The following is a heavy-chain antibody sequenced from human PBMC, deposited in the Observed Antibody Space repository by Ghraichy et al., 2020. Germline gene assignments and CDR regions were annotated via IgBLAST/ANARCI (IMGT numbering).Heavy chain of an antibody. D-gene: IGHD1-26*01. CDR1: GFTFSSYA. Sequence: ESLNISCAASGFTFSSYAMSWVRQAPGKGLEWVSAISGSGGSTYYADSVKGRFTISRDNSKNTLYLQMNSLRAEDTAVYYCAKGEWEATSYYFDYWGQGTLVTVSS. CDR2: ISGSGGST. CDR3: AKGEWEATSYYFDY. V-gene: IGHV3-23*01. J-gene: IGHJ4*02.